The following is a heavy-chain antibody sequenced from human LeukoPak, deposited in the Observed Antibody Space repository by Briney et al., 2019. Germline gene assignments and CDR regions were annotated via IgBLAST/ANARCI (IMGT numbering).Heavy chain of an antibody. V-gene: IGHV4-59*01. CDR3: AREGYSGYDSRVDY. J-gene: IGHJ4*02. D-gene: IGHD5-12*01. CDR1: GGSISSYY. Sequence: SETLSLTCTVSGGSISSYYWSWIRQPPGKGLEWIGYIYYSGSTNYNPSLKSRVTISVDTSKNQFSLKLSSVTAADTAVYYCAREGYSGYDSRVDYWGQGTLVTVSS. CDR2: IYYSGST.